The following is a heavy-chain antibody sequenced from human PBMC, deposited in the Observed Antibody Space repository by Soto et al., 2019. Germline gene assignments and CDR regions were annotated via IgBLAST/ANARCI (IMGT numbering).Heavy chain of an antibody. D-gene: IGHD6-19*01. J-gene: IGHJ4*02. CDR3: ARGLITGSHYSGGWYYFDS. CDR2: INHSGSA. CDR1: GESFSGHI. V-gene: IGHV4-34*01. Sequence: SETLSLTCAVYGESFSGHIWTWIHQTPGKGLQWIGQINHSGSASYNPSLKSRVTISVHTSNSQFSLELSSVTAADTAVYYCARGLITGSHYSGGWYYFDSWGQGTQVT.